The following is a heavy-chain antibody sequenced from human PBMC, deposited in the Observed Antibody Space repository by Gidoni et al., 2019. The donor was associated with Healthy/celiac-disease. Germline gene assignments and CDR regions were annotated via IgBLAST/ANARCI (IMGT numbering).Heavy chain of an antibody. Sequence: QVQLQQWPSGLLKRSETLSLTCAVYGGFFRRYHWSWIGQPPGKGPEWIGEISHPGSTNYNPSRKSHVTISVDAAKNQFSLKLSSVAAADTAVYDCARYRVLGYCSGGSCYYTTFDYWGQGTLVTVSS. CDR1: GGFFRRYH. J-gene: IGHJ4*02. CDR2: ISHPGST. V-gene: IGHV4-34*01. CDR3: ARYRVLGYCSGGSCYYTTFDY. D-gene: IGHD2-15*01.